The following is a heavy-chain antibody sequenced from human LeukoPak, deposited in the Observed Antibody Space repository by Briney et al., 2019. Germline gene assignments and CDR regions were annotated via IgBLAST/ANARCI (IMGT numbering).Heavy chain of an antibody. J-gene: IGHJ4*02. V-gene: IGHV3-48*01. CDR2: ISSLSGTI. CDR3: AKERVADTATVFDY. CDR1: GFTFSSYS. D-gene: IGHD5-18*01. Sequence: PGGSLRLSCVASGFTFSSYSMNWVRQAPGEGLEWVSYISSLSGTIYYADSVKGRFTISRDNSKNTLYLQMNSLRAEDTAVYYCAKERVADTATVFDYWGQGTLVTVSS.